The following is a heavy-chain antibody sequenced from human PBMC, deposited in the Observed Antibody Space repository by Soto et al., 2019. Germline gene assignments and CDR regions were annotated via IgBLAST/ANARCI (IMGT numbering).Heavy chain of an antibody. Sequence: QVQLQESGPGLVQPSETLSLTCTVSGGSISNNHWSWIRQPPGKGLEWIGYIYYTGSTNYNPSLKCRVTISVDTSKNQFSLELNTVTAADPAFYYCARGTVTRAYFDYWGQGTLITVSS. J-gene: IGHJ4*02. CDR3: ARGTVTRAYFDY. CDR2: IYYTGST. V-gene: IGHV4-59*08. CDR1: GGSISNNH. D-gene: IGHD4-17*01.